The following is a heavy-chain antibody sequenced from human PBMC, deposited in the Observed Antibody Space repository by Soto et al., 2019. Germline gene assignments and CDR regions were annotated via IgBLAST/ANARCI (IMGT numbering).Heavy chain of an antibody. Sequence: QVQLVESGGGVVQPGRSLRLSCAASGFTFSSYGMHWVRQAPGKGLEWVAVISYDGSNKYYADSVKGRFTISRDNSKNTLYLQMNSLRAEDTAVYYCAKDSRVPSQNYYYYYGMDVWGQGTTVTVSS. CDR3: AKDSRVPSQNYYYYYGMDV. V-gene: IGHV3-30*18. CDR2: ISYDGSNK. J-gene: IGHJ6*02. D-gene: IGHD2-2*01. CDR1: GFTFSSYG.